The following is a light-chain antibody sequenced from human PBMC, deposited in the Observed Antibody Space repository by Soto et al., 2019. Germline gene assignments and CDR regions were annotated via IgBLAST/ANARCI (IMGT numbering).Light chain of an antibody. CDR1: SSNVGSYNL. CDR3: SSYAGSNNPYV. V-gene: IGLV2-14*02. J-gene: IGLJ1*01. CDR2: EVT. Sequence: QSVLTQPASVSGSPGQSITISCTGTSSNVGSYNLVSWFQQLPGKVPKLMIYEVTKRPLGVPDRFSGSKSGNTASLTVSGLQAEDEADYYCSSYAGSNNPYVFGTGTKVTVL.